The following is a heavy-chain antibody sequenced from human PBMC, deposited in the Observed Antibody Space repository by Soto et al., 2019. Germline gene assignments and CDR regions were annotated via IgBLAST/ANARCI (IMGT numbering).Heavy chain of an antibody. V-gene: IGHV4-59*08. CDR2: IFSSGST. CDR3: ARLYYYGSGTQEFDY. Sequence: QVQLQESGPGLVQPSESLSLTYTVSGVSVNTYYWSWIRQSPGKGLQWIGYIFSSGSTNYNPSLKSRVTISINTSKSQFSPRLISVTAADTAVYYCARLYYYGSGTQEFDYWGPGTLVTVSP. D-gene: IGHD3-10*01. CDR1: GVSVNTYY. J-gene: IGHJ4*02.